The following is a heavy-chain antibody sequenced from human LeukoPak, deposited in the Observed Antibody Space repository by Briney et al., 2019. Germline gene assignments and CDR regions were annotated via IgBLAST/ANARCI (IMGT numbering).Heavy chain of an antibody. V-gene: IGHV4-39*01. CDR2: IHYSGST. CDR3: AGPRIGGYFDY. CDR1: GGSISSSSYY. Sequence: PSETLSLTCTVSGGSISSSSYYWGWIRQPPGKGLEWIGSIHYSGSTYYNPSLKSRVTISVDTSKNQFSLKLSSVTAADTAVYYCAGPRIGGYFDYWGQGTLVTVSS. J-gene: IGHJ4*02. D-gene: IGHD2-15*01.